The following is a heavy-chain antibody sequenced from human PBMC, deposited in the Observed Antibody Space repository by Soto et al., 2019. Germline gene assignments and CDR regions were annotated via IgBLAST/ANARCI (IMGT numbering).Heavy chain of an antibody. CDR2: SYHSGGS. CDR3: ARVLLQLVHDYYYYYGMDV. J-gene: IGHJ6*02. V-gene: IGHV4-30-2*06. Sequence: SETLSLTCTVSGGSINSAGHSWGWVRQSPGKGLEWIGYSYHSGGSYYNPSLQSRVTVSVDRSKAQFSLKLSSVTAADTAVYYCARVLLQLVHDYYYYYGMDVWGQGTTVTVSS. CDR1: GGSINSAGHS. D-gene: IGHD6-13*01.